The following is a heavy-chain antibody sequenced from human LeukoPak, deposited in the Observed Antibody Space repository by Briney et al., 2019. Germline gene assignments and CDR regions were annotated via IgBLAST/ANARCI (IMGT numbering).Heavy chain of an antibody. V-gene: IGHV4-38-2*02. CDR1: GYSISSGYY. Sequence: KSSETLSLTCTVSGYSISSGYYWGWIRQPPGKGLEWIGSIYHSGSTYYNPSLKSRLTISADTSKNQFSLRLSSVTAADTAVYYCVRVDNGGNYFDYWGQGTLVIVSS. J-gene: IGHJ4*02. D-gene: IGHD4-23*01. CDR3: VRVDNGGNYFDY. CDR2: IYHSGST.